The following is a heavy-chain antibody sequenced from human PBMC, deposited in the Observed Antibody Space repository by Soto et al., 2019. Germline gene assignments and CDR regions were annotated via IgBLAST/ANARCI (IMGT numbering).Heavy chain of an antibody. CDR2: IYWDDDK. Sequence: QITLKESGPPLVKPTQTLTLTCTFSGFSLSTSGVGVGWIRQPPGKALEWLALIYWDDDKRYSPSLKSRLTLTQDTSKNQVVLTMTNMDPVDTATYYCAHYGAGGSAKKWGQGTLVTVSS. CDR1: GFSLSTSGVG. CDR3: AHYGAGGSAKK. D-gene: IGHD2-15*01. V-gene: IGHV2-5*02. J-gene: IGHJ4*02.